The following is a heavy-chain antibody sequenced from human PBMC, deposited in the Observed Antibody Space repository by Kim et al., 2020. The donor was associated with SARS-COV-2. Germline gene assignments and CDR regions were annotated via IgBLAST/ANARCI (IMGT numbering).Heavy chain of an antibody. V-gene: IGHV1-18*01. Sequence: AQKLQGRVTMTTDTSTSTAYRELRSLRSDDTAVYYCARDLSGWYRGVFDYWGQGTLVTVSS. CDR3: ARDLSGWYRGVFDY. D-gene: IGHD6-19*01. J-gene: IGHJ4*02.